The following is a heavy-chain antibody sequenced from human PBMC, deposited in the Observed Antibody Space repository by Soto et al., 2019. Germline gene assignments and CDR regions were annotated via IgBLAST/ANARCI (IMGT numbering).Heavy chain of an antibody. Sequence: QVQLVQSGAEVKKPGASVKVSCKASGYTFTSYGISWVRQAPGQGLEWMGWISAYNGNTNYARKLQGRVNMTTDTSTITAYMELRSLRSDYSAVYYCARWSNDIDYWGQGTLVTVSS. CDR2: ISAYNGNT. J-gene: IGHJ4*02. D-gene: IGHD1-1*01. CDR1: GYTFTSYG. CDR3: ARWSNDIDY. V-gene: IGHV1-18*01.